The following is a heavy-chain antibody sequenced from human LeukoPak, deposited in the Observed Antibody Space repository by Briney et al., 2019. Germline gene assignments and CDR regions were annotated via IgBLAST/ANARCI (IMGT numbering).Heavy chain of an antibody. V-gene: IGHV4-34*01. J-gene: IGHJ3*02. CDR3: AGYGTIAATETHDAFDI. CDR2: INHSGST. D-gene: IGHD6-13*01. CDR1: GGSFSGYY. Sequence: PSETLSLTCAVYGGSFSGYYWSWIRQPPGKGLEWIGEINHSGSTNYNPSLKSRVTISVDTSKNQFSLELSSVTAADTAVYYCAGYGTIAATETHDAFDIWGQGTMVTVSS.